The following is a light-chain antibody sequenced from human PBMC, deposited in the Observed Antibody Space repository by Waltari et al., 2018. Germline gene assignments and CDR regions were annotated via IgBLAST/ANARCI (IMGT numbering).Light chain of an antibody. J-gene: IGLJ3*02. CDR2: GNA. CDR3: AAWDESLKGWV. V-gene: IGLV1-44*01. CDR1: NSNIGSNT. Sequence: QSVLTQPPSLSGTPGQRVTISCSGSNSNIGSNTVDWYQVLPGTAPKLLIHGNARRPSGVPYRFSGSKFGASGSLAISGLQPEDESEYYCAAWDESLKGWVFVGGTRLTVL.